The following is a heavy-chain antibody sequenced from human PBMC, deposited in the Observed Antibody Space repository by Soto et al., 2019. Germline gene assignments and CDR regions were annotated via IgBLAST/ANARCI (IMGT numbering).Heavy chain of an antibody. CDR3: ARERGVLSEAFDI. J-gene: IGHJ3*02. Sequence: LDTLSRTCAICGGSVSSNRAAWNWNRQSPSRGLEWLGRTYYRSQWYHDYAPSVKSRITINPDTSKNHFSLQLNSVTPEDTAVYYCARERGVLSEAFDIWGRGTMVTVSS. V-gene: IGHV6-1*01. CDR2: TYYRSQWYH. CDR1: GGSVSSNRAA. D-gene: IGHD3-16*02.